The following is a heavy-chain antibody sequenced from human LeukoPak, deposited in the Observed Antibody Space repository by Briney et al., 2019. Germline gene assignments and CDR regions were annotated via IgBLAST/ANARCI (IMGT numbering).Heavy chain of an antibody. CDR3: ARLDDYYYYMDV. CDR2: IYHSGST. Sequence: PSETLSLTCAVSGGSLSSSNWWSWVRQPPGKGLEWIGEIYHSGSTNYNPSLKSRVTISVDTSKNQFSLKLSSVTAADTAVYYCARLDDYYYYMDVWGKGTTVTVSS. CDR1: GGSLSSSNW. J-gene: IGHJ6*03. V-gene: IGHV4-4*02.